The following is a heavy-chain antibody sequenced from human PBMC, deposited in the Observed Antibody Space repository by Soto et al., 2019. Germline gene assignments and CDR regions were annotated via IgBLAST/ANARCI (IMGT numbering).Heavy chain of an antibody. CDR3: ARYAAARNYYYYGMDV. V-gene: IGHV4-4*02. J-gene: IGHJ6*02. Sequence: SETLALTWAVSGGSISSSNWWSWVRQPPGKGLEWIGEIYHSGSTNYNPSLKSRVTISVDKSKNQFSLKLSSVTAADTAVYYCARYAAARNYYYYGMDVWGQGTTVTVSS. CDR1: GGSISSSNW. CDR2: IYHSGST. D-gene: IGHD6-13*01.